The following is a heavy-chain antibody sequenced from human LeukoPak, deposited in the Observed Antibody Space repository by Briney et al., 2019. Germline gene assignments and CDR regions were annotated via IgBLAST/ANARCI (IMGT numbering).Heavy chain of an antibody. CDR2: TSSSSSYI. D-gene: IGHD5-18*01. CDR3: ARESTAMDDY. CDR1: GFTFSSYS. J-gene: IGHJ4*02. Sequence: GGSLRLSCAASGFTFSSYSMTWVRQAPGKGLEWVSSTSSSSSYIYYADSVKGRFTISRDNAKNSLYLQMNSLRAEDTAVYYCARESTAMDDYWGQGTLVTVSS. V-gene: IGHV3-21*01.